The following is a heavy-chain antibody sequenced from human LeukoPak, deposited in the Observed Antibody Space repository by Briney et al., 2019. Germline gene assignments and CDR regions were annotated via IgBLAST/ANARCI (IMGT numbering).Heavy chain of an antibody. D-gene: IGHD3-10*01. CDR3: AXGISMVRGVNY. Sequence: SETLSLTCAVYGGSFSGYYWSWIRQPPGKGLEWIGEINHSGSTNYNPSLKSRVTISVDTSKNQFSLKLSSVTAADTAVYYCAXGISMVRGVNYWGQGTLVTVSS. J-gene: IGHJ4*02. V-gene: IGHV4-34*01. CDR1: GGSFSGYY. CDR2: INHSGST.